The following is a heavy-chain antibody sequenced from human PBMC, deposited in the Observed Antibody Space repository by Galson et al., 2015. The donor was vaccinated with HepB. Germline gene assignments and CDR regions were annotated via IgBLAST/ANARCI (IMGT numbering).Heavy chain of an antibody. Sequence: SLRLSCAASGFTFSSYGMHWVRQAPGKGLEWVAFIWYDGSNKYYADSVKGRFTISRDNSKNTLYLQMNSLRAEDTAVYYCARDRGSSSWYYFDYWGQGTLVTVSS. D-gene: IGHD6-13*01. CDR3: ARDRGSSSWYYFDY. V-gene: IGHV3-33*08. CDR1: GFTFSSYG. J-gene: IGHJ4*02. CDR2: IWYDGSNK.